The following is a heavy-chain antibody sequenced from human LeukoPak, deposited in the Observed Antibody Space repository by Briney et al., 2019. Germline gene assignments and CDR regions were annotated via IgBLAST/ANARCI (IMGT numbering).Heavy chain of an antibody. J-gene: IGHJ4*02. V-gene: IGHV3-23*01. CDR1: GFTFSSYA. CDR3: ARSQSSSLIDY. CDR2: ISGSGGST. Sequence: GGSLKLSCAASGFTFSSYAMTWVRQAPGKGLEWVSGISGSGGSTYYVDSVRGRFTVSRHNSENTLYLQMNSLTVEDTAVYYCARSQSSSLIDYWGQGTLVTVSS. D-gene: IGHD6-13*01.